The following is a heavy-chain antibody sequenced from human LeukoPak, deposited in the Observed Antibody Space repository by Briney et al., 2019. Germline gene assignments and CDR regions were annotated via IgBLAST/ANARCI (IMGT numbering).Heavy chain of an antibody. J-gene: IGHJ4*02. Sequence: GGSLRLSCAASGITFSRFWMSWVRQAPGKGLQWVANINEDGSEKHYVDSVKGRFTISRDNSKNTLYLQMNSLRAEDTAKYYCAKDLSVVITTGNDHWGQGTLVTVSS. D-gene: IGHD3-22*01. CDR1: GITFSRFW. V-gene: IGHV3-7*03. CDR2: INEDGSEK. CDR3: AKDLSVVITTGNDH.